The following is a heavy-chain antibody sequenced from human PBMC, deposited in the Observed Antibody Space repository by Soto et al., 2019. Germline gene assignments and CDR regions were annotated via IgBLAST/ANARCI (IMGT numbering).Heavy chain of an antibody. J-gene: IGHJ4*02. CDR1: GGTFSSYT. CDR3: ASAEPNRGSGCLFDY. D-gene: IGHD3-10*01. CDR2: IIPILGIA. V-gene: IGHV1-69*02. Sequence: QVKLVQTGAEVKKPGSSVKVSCKAPGGTFSSYTISWVRQAPGQGLEWMGRIIPILGIANYAEKFQGRVPMTADNTTSTADMLVSSLRCEDAAVYYCASAEPNRGSGCLFDYWGQGTLVTVSS.